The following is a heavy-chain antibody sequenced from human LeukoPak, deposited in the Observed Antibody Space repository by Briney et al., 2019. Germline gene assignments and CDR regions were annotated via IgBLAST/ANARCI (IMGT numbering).Heavy chain of an antibody. V-gene: IGHV3-72*01. CDR1: GFTFSTYT. J-gene: IGHJ6*03. Sequence: QSGGSLRLSCVASGFTFSTYTLNWVRQAPGKGLEWVGRSRNKVNTYTTEYAASVKGRFTISRDDSKNSLYLQMNSLKTEDTAVYYCARALRITMVRGRTYYMDVWGKGTTVTVSS. CDR3: ARALRITMVRGRTYYMDV. CDR2: SRNKVNTYTT. D-gene: IGHD3-10*01.